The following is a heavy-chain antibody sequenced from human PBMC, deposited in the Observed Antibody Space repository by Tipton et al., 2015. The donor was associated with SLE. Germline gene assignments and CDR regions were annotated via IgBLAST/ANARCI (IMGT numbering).Heavy chain of an antibody. V-gene: IGHV4-59*08. D-gene: IGHD1-26*01. CDR1: GGSISSYY. CDR3: AGYSGSYAQYDAFDT. CDR2: IYYSGST. Sequence: TLSLTCTVSGGSISSYYWSWIRQPPGKGLEWIGYIYYSGSTNYNPSLKSRVTISVDTSKNQFSLKLSSVTAADTAVYYCAGYSGSYAQYDAFDTWGQGTMVTVSS. J-gene: IGHJ3*02.